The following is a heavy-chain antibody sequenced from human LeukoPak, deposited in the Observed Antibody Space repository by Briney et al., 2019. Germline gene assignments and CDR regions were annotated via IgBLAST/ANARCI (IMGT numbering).Heavy chain of an antibody. J-gene: IGHJ4*02. D-gene: IGHD5-18*01. CDR1: GDSVNSGSYY. Sequence: SETLSLTCTVSGDSVNSGSYYWSWIRQPPGKGLEWIGEINHSGSTNYNPSLKSRVTISVDTSKNQFSLKLSSVTAADTAVYYCARGGILAIWGQGTLVTVSS. V-gene: IGHV4-39*07. CDR3: ARGGILAI. CDR2: INHSGST.